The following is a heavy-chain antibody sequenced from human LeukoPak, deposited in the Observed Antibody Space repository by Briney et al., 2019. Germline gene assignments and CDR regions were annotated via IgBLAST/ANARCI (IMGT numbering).Heavy chain of an antibody. Sequence: PSETLSLTCAVYGGSFSGYYWSWIRQPPGKGLEWIGYIYNSGSTNYNPSLKSRVTISVDMSKNQFSLKLSSVTAADTAVYYCARRIAARTDSMTYFDYWGQGTLVTVSS. V-gene: IGHV4-59*01. CDR1: GGSFSGYY. CDR2: IYNSGST. D-gene: IGHD6-6*01. J-gene: IGHJ4*02. CDR3: ARRIAARTDSMTYFDY.